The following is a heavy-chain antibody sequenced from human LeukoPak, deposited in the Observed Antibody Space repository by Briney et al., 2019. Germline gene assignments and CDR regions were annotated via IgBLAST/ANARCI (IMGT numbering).Heavy chain of an antibody. J-gene: IGHJ6*03. V-gene: IGHV4-4*07. D-gene: IGHD4-23*01. CDR3: ARATGVTYPYYYYYMDV. Sequence: PSETLSLTCTVSGGSISSYYWSWIRQPAGKGLEWIGRIYTSGSTNYNPSLKSRVTMSVDTPKNQFSLKLSSVTAADTAVYYCARATGVTYPYYYYYMDVWGKGTTVTVSS. CDR1: GGSISSYY. CDR2: IYTSGST.